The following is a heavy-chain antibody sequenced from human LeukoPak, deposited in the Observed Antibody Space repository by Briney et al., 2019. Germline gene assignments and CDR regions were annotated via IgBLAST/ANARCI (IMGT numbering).Heavy chain of an antibody. J-gene: IGHJ4*02. CDR1: GVTFSSYG. V-gene: IGHV3-33*06. CDR2: IWYDGSNK. CDR3: AKGGSGEDLDFDY. D-gene: IGHD1-26*01. Sequence: GGSLRLSCAASGVTFSSYGMHWVRQAPGKGLEWVAVIWYDGSNKYYADSVKGRFTISRDNSKNTLYLQMNSLRAEDTAVYYCAKGGSGEDLDFDYWGQGTLVTVSS.